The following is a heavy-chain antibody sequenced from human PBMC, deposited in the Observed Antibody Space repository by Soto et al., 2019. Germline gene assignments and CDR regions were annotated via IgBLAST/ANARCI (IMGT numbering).Heavy chain of an antibody. CDR3: ARGTNSSGWYRIRRYNDAFDI. Sequence: SETLSLTCTVSGGSISSYYWSWIRQPPGKGLEWIGYIYYSGSTNYNPSLKSRVTISVDTSKNQFSLKLSSVTAADTAVYYCARGTNSSGWYRIRRYNDAFDIWGQGTMVTVSS. V-gene: IGHV4-59*01. D-gene: IGHD6-19*01. J-gene: IGHJ3*02. CDR1: GGSISSYY. CDR2: IYYSGST.